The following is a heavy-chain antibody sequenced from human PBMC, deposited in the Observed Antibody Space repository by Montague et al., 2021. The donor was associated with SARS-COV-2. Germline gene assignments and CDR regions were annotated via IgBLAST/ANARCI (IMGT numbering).Heavy chain of an antibody. Sequence: CAISGDSVSSNSATSNWVTQSPSRGLEWLGRTYYRSKWYNDYAVSVRGRVTINPDTSKNQFSLQLNSVTPEDTAIYYCTSGREGNYNVMDVWGQGTTVTVSS. D-gene: IGHD1-1*01. CDR2: TYYRSKWYN. CDR1: GDSVSSNSAT. CDR3: TSGREGNYNVMDV. V-gene: IGHV6-1*01. J-gene: IGHJ6*02.